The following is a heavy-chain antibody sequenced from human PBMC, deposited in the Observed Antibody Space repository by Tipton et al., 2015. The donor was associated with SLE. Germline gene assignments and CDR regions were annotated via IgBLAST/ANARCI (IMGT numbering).Heavy chain of an antibody. CDR1: GGSISSHY. CDR2: IYYSGST. V-gene: IGHV4-59*11. J-gene: IGHJ4*02. Sequence: TLSLTCTVSGGSISSHYWSWIRQPPGKGLEWIGYIYYSGSTNYNPSLKSRVTISVDTSKNQFSLKLSSVTAADTAVYYCARDDHGDFDYWGQGTLVTVSS. D-gene: IGHD4-17*01. CDR3: ARDDHGDFDY.